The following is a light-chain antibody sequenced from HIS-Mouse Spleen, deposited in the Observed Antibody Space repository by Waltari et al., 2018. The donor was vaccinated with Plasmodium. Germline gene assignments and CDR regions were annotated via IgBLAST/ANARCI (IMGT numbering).Light chain of an antibody. CDR3: QAWDSSTDYV. CDR2: QDS. J-gene: IGLJ1*01. CDR1: KLGDKF. Sequence: SYELTQPPSVFVSPGQTASITFPGDKLGDKFACWHQQKPGQSPVLVIYQDSKRPPGIPERFSGSNSGNTATLTISGTQAMDEADYYCQAWDSSTDYVFGTGTKVTVL. V-gene: IGLV3-1*01.